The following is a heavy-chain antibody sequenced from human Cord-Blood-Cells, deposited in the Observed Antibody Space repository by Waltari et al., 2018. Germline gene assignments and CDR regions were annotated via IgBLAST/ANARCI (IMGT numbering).Heavy chain of an antibody. CDR1: GYTFTSYG. CDR3: ARLPFVMYNWNDDVPPYLDY. Sequence: QVQLVQSGAEVKKPGASVKVSCTASGYTFTSYGISWVRQAPGQGLEWMGWISAYNGNTNYAQKHKGRVTMTTDTSTRTAYMELRSRRSDDTAVYYCARLPFVMYNWNDDVPPYLDYWGQGTLVTVAS. V-gene: IGHV1-18*01. D-gene: IGHD1-20*01. J-gene: IGHJ4*02. CDR2: ISAYNGNT.